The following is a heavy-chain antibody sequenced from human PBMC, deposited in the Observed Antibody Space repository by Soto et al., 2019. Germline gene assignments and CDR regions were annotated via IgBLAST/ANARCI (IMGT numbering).Heavy chain of an antibody. V-gene: IGHV4-30-2*01. D-gene: IGHD5-18*01. Sequence: SETLSLTCAVSGGSISSGGYSWSWIRQPPGKGLEWIGYIYHSGSTYYNPSLKSRVTISVDRSKNQFSLKLSSVTAADTAVYYCARLVPDDTAMASGWSDPWGQGTLVTVSS. CDR1: GGSISSGGYS. J-gene: IGHJ5*02. CDR2: IYHSGST. CDR3: ARLVPDDTAMASGWSDP.